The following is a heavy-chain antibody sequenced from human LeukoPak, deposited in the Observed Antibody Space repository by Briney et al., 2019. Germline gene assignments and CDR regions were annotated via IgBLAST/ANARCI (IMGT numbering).Heavy chain of an antibody. CDR2: ISYDGSNK. J-gene: IGHJ4*02. D-gene: IGHD1-26*01. CDR1: GFTFSSYA. CDR3: AKDQQMGAIPNYYFDY. Sequence: GGSLRLSCAASGFTFSSYAMHWVRQAPGKGLEWVAVISYDGSNKYYADSVKGRFTISRDNSKNTLYLQMNSLRAEDTAVYYCAKDQQMGAIPNYYFDYWGQGTLVTVSS. V-gene: IGHV3-30*04.